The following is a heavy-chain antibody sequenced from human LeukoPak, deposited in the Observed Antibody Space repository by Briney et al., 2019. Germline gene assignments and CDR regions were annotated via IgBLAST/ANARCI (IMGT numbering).Heavy chain of an antibody. D-gene: IGHD3-10*01. CDR3: ARGSRSYPYYFDC. V-gene: IGHV4-59*01. CDR1: GRSFTDYF. CDR2: IYYSGST. Sequence: SETLSLTCTVFGRSFTDYFWTWIRNSPGKGLEGFGYIYYSGSTNYNPSLKSRVTISVDTSKNQFSLKLSSVTAADTAVYYCARGSRSYPYYFDCWGQGTLVTVSS. J-gene: IGHJ4*02.